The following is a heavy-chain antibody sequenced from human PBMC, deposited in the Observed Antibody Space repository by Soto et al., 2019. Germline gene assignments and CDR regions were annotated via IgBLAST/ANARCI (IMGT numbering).Heavy chain of an antibody. CDR2: IIPFLGRT. D-gene: IGHD1-1*01. CDR3: ARTTGSPNSNWFDP. V-gene: IGHV1-69*02. Sequence: QLHLVQSGAEVRKPGSSVKVSCKASGGTLSSYSVTWVRQAPGQGLEWMGRIIPFLGRTNYAQNFQGRVTSTADMSTITAYMELSSLRSDDTAIYYCARTTGSPNSNWFDPWGQGTLVIVSS. CDR1: GGTLSSYS. J-gene: IGHJ5*02.